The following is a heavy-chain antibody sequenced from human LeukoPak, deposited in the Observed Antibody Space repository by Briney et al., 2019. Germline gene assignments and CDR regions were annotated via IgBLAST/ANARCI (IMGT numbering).Heavy chain of an antibody. D-gene: IGHD2-2*01. J-gene: IGHJ5*02. V-gene: IGHV4-30-4*08. CDR3: ARVPAAIGGFDP. Sequence: SETLSLTCTVSGGSISSVDYYWSWIRQPPGKGLEWIGYIYYSGSTYYNPSLKSRVTISVDTSKNQFSLKLSSVTAADPAVYYCARVPAAIGGFDPWGQGTLVTVSS. CDR2: IYYSGST. CDR1: GGSISSVDYY.